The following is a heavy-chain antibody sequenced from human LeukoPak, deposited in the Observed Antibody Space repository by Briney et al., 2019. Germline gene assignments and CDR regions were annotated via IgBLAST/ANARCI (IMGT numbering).Heavy chain of an antibody. CDR3: ARGSRPFDILTGSYMNDY. CDR1: GFTFSTYS. V-gene: IGHV3-48*01. Sequence: GGSLRLSCAASGFTFSTYSMNWVRQAPGKGLEWVSDIDSGSNNIHYADSVKGRFTISRDDAKNSLYLQMNSLRAEDTAVYFCARGSRPFDILTGSYMNDYWGQGTLVTVSS. D-gene: IGHD3-9*01. CDR2: IDSGSNNI. J-gene: IGHJ4*02.